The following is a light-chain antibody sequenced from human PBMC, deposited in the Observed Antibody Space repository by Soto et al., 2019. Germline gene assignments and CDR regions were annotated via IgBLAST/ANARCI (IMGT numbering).Light chain of an antibody. CDR2: GAF. V-gene: IGKV3-15*01. J-gene: IGKJ2*01. CDR1: QIIGTN. CDR3: QQYDKWPYT. Sequence: ENVLTQSPATLSVSPGERATLSCRTSQIIGTNLAWYQQKPGQAPRLLIYGAFIRAPGFPVRFRGTGSGSEFTLTISSLQTEDGALYYGQQYDKWPYTFGQGTNLEIK.